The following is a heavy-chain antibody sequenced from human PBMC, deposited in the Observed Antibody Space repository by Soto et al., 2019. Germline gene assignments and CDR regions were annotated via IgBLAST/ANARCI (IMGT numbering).Heavy chain of an antibody. V-gene: IGHV3-30-3*01. D-gene: IGHD6-13*01. CDR2: ISYDGSNK. CDR3: ARDPRGVYVY. J-gene: IGHJ4*02. Sequence: QVQLVESGGGVVQPGRSLRLSCAASGFTFSSYAMHWVRQAPGKGLEWVAVISYDGSNKYYADSVKGRFTISRDNSKNTLYLQMNSLRAEDTAVYYCARDPRGVYVYWGQGTLVTVSS. CDR1: GFTFSSYA.